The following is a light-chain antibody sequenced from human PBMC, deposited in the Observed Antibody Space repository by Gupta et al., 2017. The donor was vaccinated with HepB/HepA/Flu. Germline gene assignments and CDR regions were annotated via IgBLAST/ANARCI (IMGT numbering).Light chain of an antibody. CDR1: SSTIGNNY. V-gene: IGLV1-47*02. Sequence: QSVLTPTPSASGTPRQRVTISCSGTSSTIGNNYVYWYQHHPRTGPKLLIESTSQRPSGGPDGGSGAKSGTSASVAISGRRDEDEGDYYCAAWDDSGSSLLLGGGTKLTVL. CDR3: AAWDDSGSSLL. CDR2: STS. J-gene: IGLJ2*01.